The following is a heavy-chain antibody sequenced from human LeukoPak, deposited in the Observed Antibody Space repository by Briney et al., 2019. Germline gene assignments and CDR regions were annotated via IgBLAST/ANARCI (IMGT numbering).Heavy chain of an antibody. D-gene: IGHD3-3*01. CDR3: ASSTIFGVVANWFDP. CDR2: INHSGYT. V-gene: IGHV4-34*01. J-gene: IGHJ5*02. Sequence: GSLRLSCAASGFTFSSYWMSWVRQAPGKGLEWLGEINHSGYTNYNPSLKTRVTISVDTSKNQFSLKLSSVTAADTAVYYCASSTIFGVVANWFDPWGQGTLVTVSS. CDR1: GFTFSSYW.